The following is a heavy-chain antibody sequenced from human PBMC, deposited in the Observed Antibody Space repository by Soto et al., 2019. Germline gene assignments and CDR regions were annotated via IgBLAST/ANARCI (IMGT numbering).Heavy chain of an antibody. D-gene: IGHD3-9*01. Sequence: GGSLRLSCAASGFTFSSYAMSWVRQAPGKGLEWVSAISGSGGSTYYADSVKGRFTISRDNSKNTLYLQMNSLRAEDTAVYYCAKDVLRYFDWLVLSWGQGTLVTVS. CDR2: ISGSGGST. J-gene: IGHJ4*02. CDR3: AKDVLRYFDWLVLS. V-gene: IGHV3-23*01. CDR1: GFTFSSYA.